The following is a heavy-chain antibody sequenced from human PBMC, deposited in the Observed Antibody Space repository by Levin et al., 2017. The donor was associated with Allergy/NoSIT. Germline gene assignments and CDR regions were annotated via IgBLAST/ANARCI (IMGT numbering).Heavy chain of an antibody. J-gene: IGHJ4*02. D-gene: IGHD2-2*01. CDR1: GFTFSNYW. V-gene: IGHV3-74*01. CDR2: INPDGSST. Sequence: GGSLRLSCAASGFTFSNYWMHWVRQVPGRGLVWISYINPDGSSTSYADSVKGRFIISRDNAKNMLYLQMSSLRAEDTAVYYCLRVSASSPVPFDYWGQGTLVTVSS. CDR3: LRVSASSPVPFDY.